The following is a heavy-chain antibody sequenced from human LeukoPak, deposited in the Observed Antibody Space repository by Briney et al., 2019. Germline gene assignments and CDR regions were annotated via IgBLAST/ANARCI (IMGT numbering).Heavy chain of an antibody. D-gene: IGHD3-9*01. Sequence: PGGSLRLSCAASGFTFSSYGMHWVRQAPGKGLEWVAVISYDGSNKYYADSVKGRFTISRDNSKNTLYLQMNSLRAEDTAVYYCAKTALLRYFDWSPKEDDDYWGQGTLVTVSS. V-gene: IGHV3-30*18. J-gene: IGHJ4*02. CDR1: GFTFSSYG. CDR2: ISYDGSNK. CDR3: AKTALLRYFDWSPKEDDDY.